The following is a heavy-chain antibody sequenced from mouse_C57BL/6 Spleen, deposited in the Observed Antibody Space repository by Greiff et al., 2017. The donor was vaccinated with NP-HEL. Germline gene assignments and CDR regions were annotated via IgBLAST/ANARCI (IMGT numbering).Heavy chain of an antibody. CDR3: AREATGYYFDY. D-gene: IGHD3-2*02. CDR1: GYTFTSYW. J-gene: IGHJ2*01. V-gene: IGHV1-61*01. Sequence: VQLQQSGAELVRPGSSVKLSCKASGYTFTSYWMDWVKQRPGQGLEWIGNIYPSDSETHYNQKFKDKATLTVDKSSSTAYMQLSSLTSEDSAVYYCAREATGYYFDYWGQGTTLTVSS. CDR2: IYPSDSET.